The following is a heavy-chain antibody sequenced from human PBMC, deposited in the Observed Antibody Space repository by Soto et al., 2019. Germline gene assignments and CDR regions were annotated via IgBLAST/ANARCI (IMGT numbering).Heavy chain of an antibody. Sequence: SEALSLTCTLSGGSINNYYWSWIRHPPGKGLEWIGYIHYSGSTNYNPSLKGRVTISLDGSKNQFSLQLSSVTAADTAVYYCSLKGDTANWFYPWAQRTPVTVSA. V-gene: IGHV4-59*01. CDR3: SLKGDTANWFYP. CDR2: IHYSGST. J-gene: IGHJ5*01. D-gene: IGHD5-18*01. CDR1: GGSINNYY.